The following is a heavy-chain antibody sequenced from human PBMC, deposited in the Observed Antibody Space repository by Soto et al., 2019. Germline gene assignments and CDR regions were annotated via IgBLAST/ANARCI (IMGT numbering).Heavy chain of an antibody. CDR2: IYYSGST. Sequence: TETLSLTCPVSGGSISIYYWSWIRQPPGKGLECIGYIYYSGSTNYNPSLKSRVTISVDTCKNRFSLKLSSVTAADTAVYYCARGEGDKKYNWFDPWGQGPLVTDSS. J-gene: IGHJ5*02. CDR3: ARGEGDKKYNWFDP. CDR1: GGSISIYY. V-gene: IGHV4-59*01.